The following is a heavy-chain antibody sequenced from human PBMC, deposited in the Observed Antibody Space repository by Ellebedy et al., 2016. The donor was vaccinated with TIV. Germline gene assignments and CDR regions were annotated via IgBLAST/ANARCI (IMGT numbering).Heavy chain of an antibody. D-gene: IGHD4-17*01. J-gene: IGHJ5*02. CDR3: ARDPGGGGNYGDNWFDP. Sequence: GGSLRLSCAASGFTVNSYFMSWVRQAPGKGLEWVSIIYKDGGTNYTDSALGRFTISRDNSEHTLYLQMDSLRAEDTAVYYCARDPGGGGNYGDNWFDPWGQGTLVTVSS. CDR1: GFTVNSYF. V-gene: IGHV3-66*01. CDR2: IYKDGGT.